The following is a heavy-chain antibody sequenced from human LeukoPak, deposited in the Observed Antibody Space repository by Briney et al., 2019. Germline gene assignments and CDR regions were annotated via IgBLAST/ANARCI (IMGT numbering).Heavy chain of an antibody. CDR2: ISSDGRVE. Sequence: PGGSLRLSCAASGFSFSSYEMNWVRQAPGKGLEWVSHISSDGRVENYVDSVRGRFTMSRDNAKNFLFLQMSGLRAEDTAVYYCARDTLNGPFVISLDYWGQGALVTVSS. D-gene: IGHD3-9*01. CDR3: ARDTLNGPFVISLDY. J-gene: IGHJ4*02. CDR1: GFSFSSYE. V-gene: IGHV3-48*03.